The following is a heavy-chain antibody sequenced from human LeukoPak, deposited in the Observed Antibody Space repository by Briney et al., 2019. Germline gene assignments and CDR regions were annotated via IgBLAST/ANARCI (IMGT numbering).Heavy chain of an antibody. J-gene: IGHJ6*02. D-gene: IGHD6-19*01. CDR1: GFTFSSYS. V-gene: IGHV3-21*04. CDR2: ISSSGSTI. CDR3: ARDAVAGPYYYYGMDV. Sequence: GGSLRLSCAASGFTFSSYSMNWVRQAPGKGLEWVSSISSSGSTIYYADSVKGRFTISRDNAKNSLYLQMNSLRAEDTAVYYCARDAVAGPYYYYGMDVWGQGTTVTVSS.